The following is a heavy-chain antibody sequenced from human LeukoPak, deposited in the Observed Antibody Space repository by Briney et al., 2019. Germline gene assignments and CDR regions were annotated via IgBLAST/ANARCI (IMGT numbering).Heavy chain of an antibody. D-gene: IGHD3-9*01. CDR3: ARGGDWLSPSNAFDI. CDR2: INHSGST. CDR1: GGSFSGYY. V-gene: IGHV4-34*01. Sequence: PSETLSLTCAVYGGSFSGYYWSWIRQPPGKGLEWIGEINHSGSTNYNPSLKSRVTISVDTSKNQFSLKLSSVTAADTAVYYCARGGDWLSPSNAFDIRGQGTMSPSLQ. J-gene: IGHJ3*02.